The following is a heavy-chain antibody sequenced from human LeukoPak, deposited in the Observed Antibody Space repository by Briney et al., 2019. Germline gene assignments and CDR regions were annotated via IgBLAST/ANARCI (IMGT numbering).Heavy chain of an antibody. D-gene: IGHD4-23*01. CDR1: GYTFTSYD. J-gene: IGHJ5*02. CDR2: MNPNSGNT. CDR3: ARDYGGNSGWFDP. Sequence: ASVKVSCKASGYTFTSYDLNWVRQATGQGLEWIGWMNPNSGNTGYAQKFQGRVTLTRSTSISTACMELHSLTSEDTAVYYCARDYGGNSGWFDPWGQGTLVTVSS. V-gene: IGHV1-8*01.